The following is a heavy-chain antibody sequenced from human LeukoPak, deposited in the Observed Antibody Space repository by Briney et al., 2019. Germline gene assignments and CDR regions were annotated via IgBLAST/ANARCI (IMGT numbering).Heavy chain of an antibody. CDR2: IYYSGST. D-gene: IGHD6-13*01. CDR1: GGSISSSSYY. J-gene: IGHJ4*02. CDR3: ARGPSIAAAGPINY. Sequence: SETLSLTCTVSGGSISSSSYYWGWIRQPPGKGLEWIGSIYYSGSTYYNPSLKSRVTISVDTSKNQFSLKLSSVTAADTAVYYCARGPSIAAAGPINYWGQGTLVTVSS. V-gene: IGHV4-39*07.